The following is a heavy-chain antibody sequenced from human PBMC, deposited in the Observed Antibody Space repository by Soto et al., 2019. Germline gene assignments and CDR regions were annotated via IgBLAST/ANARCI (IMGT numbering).Heavy chain of an antibody. CDR1: GGSXSSSNW. V-gene: IGHV4-4*02. CDR2: IYHSGST. Sequence: SETLSLTCAVSGGSXSSSNWWSWVRQPPGKGLEWIGEIYHSGSTNCNPSLKSRVTISVDKSKNQFSLKLSSVTAADTAVYYCARDELGYGSGSYYYPGPTYGMDVWGQGTTVTVSS. CDR3: ARDELGYGSGSYYYPGPTYGMDV. D-gene: IGHD3-10*01. J-gene: IGHJ6*02.